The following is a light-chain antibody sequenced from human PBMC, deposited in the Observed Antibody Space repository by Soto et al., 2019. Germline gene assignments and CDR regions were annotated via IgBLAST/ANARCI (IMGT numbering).Light chain of an antibody. V-gene: IGKV1-9*01. Sequence: DIQLTQSPSFLSASVGDRVTITCRASQGISSYLAWYQQKPGKAPKLLIYGASTLQSGVPSRFSGSGSGTEFTLTICSLQPEDFASYYCQQLHSYPRTFGQGTKVEIK. CDR1: QGISSY. CDR3: QQLHSYPRT. J-gene: IGKJ1*01. CDR2: GAS.